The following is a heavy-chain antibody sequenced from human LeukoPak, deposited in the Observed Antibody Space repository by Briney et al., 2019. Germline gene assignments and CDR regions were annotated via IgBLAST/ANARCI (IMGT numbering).Heavy chain of an antibody. Sequence: SETLSLTCTVSGAHISNYYWTWVRQSAAQGLEWIGRLHASESTIYNPSLKSRVTKSIDTSKDQLSLTLTSVTAADSAVYYCASLSSGAAFDVWGQGTVVTVSS. V-gene: IGHV4-4*07. CDR2: LHASEST. D-gene: IGHD3-22*01. J-gene: IGHJ3*01. CDR3: ASLSSGAAFDV. CDR1: GAHISNYY.